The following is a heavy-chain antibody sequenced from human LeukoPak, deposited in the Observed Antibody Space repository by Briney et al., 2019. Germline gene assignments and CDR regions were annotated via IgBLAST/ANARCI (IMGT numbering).Heavy chain of an antibody. CDR1: GFTFSSYS. CDR2: ISSSSSTI. D-gene: IGHD5-18*01. CDR3: ARRGHGYGSPFDY. V-gene: IGHV3-48*01. J-gene: IGHJ4*02. Sequence: PGGSLRLSCAASGFTFSSYSMNWVRQAPGKGLEWVSYISSSSSTIYYADSVKGRFTISRDNSKNTLDLQMSSLRAEDTAVYYCARRGHGYGSPFDYWGQGTLVTVSS.